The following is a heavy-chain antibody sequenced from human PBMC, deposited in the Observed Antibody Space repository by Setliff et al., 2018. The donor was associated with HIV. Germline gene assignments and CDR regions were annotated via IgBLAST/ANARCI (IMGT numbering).Heavy chain of an antibody. V-gene: IGHV5-51*01. J-gene: IGHJ6*03. D-gene: IGHD3-10*01. Sequence: GESLKISCKGSGYSFTNYWIGWVRQLPGKGLEWMGVIYPGDSVTRYGPSFQGQVTISADKSISTAYLQWSSLKASDTAMYYCARREGRFGEASMDVWGKGTTVTVSS. CDR1: GYSFTNYW. CDR2: IYPGDSVT. CDR3: ARREGRFGEASMDV.